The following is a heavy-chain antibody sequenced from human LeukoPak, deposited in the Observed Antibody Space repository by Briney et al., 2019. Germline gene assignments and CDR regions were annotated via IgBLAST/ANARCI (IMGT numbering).Heavy chain of an antibody. CDR1: GYTFTSYD. D-gene: IGHD2-21*02. Sequence: GASVTVSCKASGYTFTSYDINWVRHATGQGLERRGWMNPNSGNTGYAQKFQGRFTMTRNTSISTAYMERSSLRSEDTAVYYCARFRGDSGDAFDIWGQGTMVTVSS. V-gene: IGHV1-8*01. CDR2: MNPNSGNT. CDR3: ARFRGDSGDAFDI. J-gene: IGHJ3*02.